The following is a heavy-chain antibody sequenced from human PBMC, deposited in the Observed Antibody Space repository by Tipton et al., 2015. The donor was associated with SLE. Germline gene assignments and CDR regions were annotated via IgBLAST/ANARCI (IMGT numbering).Heavy chain of an antibody. CDR1: GGSISSYY. J-gene: IGHJ5*02. D-gene: IGHD3-10*01. CDR2: IYYSGST. V-gene: IGHV4-59*12. Sequence: TLSLTCTVSGGSISSYYWSWIRQPPGKGLEWIGYIYYSGSTNYNPSLKSRVTISVDTSKNQFSLQLNSVTPEDTAVYYCARIAYYYGSGSYWFDPWGQGTLVTVSS. CDR3: ARIAYYYGSGSYWFDP.